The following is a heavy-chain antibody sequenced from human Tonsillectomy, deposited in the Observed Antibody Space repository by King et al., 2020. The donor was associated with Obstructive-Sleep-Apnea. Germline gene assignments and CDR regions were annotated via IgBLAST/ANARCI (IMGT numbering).Heavy chain of an antibody. Sequence: QLVQSGGGLVQPGGSLKLSCAASGFTFSGYAMHWVRQASGKGLEWVGRIRSKANSYATAYAASVEGRFTISRDDSKNTAYLQMNSLKTEDTAVYYCTRHSHDSSGSRFDYWGQGTLVTVSS. D-gene: IGHD3-22*01. J-gene: IGHJ4*02. CDR3: TRHSHDSSGSRFDY. CDR1: GFTFSGYA. CDR2: IRSKANSYAT. V-gene: IGHV3-73*01.